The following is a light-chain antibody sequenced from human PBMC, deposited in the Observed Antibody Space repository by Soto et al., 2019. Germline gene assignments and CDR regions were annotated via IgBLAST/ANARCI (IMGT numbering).Light chain of an antibody. J-gene: IGKJ1*01. CDR2: WAS. CDR3: QQYYSTPEP. V-gene: IGKV4-1*01. CDR1: QSGLYSCNNKNY. Sequence: DIVMTQSPDSLAVSLGERATINCKSSQSGLYSCNNKNYLAWYQQKPGQPPKLLIYWASTRESGVPDRFSGSGSGKDFTLTSSSLQAEDVAVYYCQQYYSTPEPFGQGTKVEIK.